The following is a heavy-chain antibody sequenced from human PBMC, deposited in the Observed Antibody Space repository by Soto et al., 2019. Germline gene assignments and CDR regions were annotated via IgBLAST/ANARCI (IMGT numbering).Heavy chain of an antibody. D-gene: IGHD6-19*01. CDR1: GYTFTNYG. J-gene: IGHJ3*02. CDR2: ISGYNGDT. Sequence: QVQLVQSGAEVKKPGASVKVSCKASGYTFTNYGITWVRQAPGQGLEWMGWISGYNGDTNYEQKFQGRVTMTTDTSPNTAYMELRSLRSDDTAVYYCARGPREQQSLVIFGCDIWGQGTMVTVSS. CDR3: ARGPREQQSLVIFGCDI. V-gene: IGHV1-18*01.